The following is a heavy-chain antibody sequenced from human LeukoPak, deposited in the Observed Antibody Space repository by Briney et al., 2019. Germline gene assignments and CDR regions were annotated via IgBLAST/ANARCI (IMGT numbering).Heavy chain of an antibody. CDR2: ISAYNGNT. D-gene: IGHD6-13*01. CDR1: GYTFTSYG. V-gene: IGHV1-18*01. CDR3: AYISGSSSRGGGDY. J-gene: IGHJ4*02. Sequence: ASVKVSCKASGYTFTSYGISWVRQAPGQGLEWMGWISAYNGNTNYAQKLQGRVTMTTDTPTSTAYMELRSLRSDDTAVYYCAYISGSSSRGGGDYWGQGTLVTVSS.